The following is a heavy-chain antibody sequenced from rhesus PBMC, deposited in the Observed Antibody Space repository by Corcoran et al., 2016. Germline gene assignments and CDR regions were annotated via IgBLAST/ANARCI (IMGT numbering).Heavy chain of an antibody. CDR2: INPYNGNT. CDR3: ARGYCSSTYCSLSAFDF. CDR1: GYTFTDYY. J-gene: IGHJ3*01. D-gene: IGHD2-15*01. Sequence: QVQLVQSGAEVKKPGSSVKVSCKASGYTFTDYYMHWVRQAPRQGLDWMGWINPYNGNTKYAQKFQGRVTMNRDTSTSTAYMELSSLRSEDTAVYYCARGYCSSTYCSLSAFDFWGQGLRVTVSS. V-gene: IGHV1S2*01.